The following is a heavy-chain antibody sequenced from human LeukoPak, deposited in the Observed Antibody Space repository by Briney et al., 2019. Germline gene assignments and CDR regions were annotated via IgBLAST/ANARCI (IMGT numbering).Heavy chain of an antibody. CDR3: ARDGTREQQVVPSDY. D-gene: IGHD6-13*01. J-gene: IGHJ4*02. CDR1: GFTFSGYD. Sequence: GGSLRLSCAASGFTFSGYDMNWARQAPGKGLEWVSHISSSSSWIYYADSVKGRFTISRDNAKKSLHLQMNSLRDEDTAVYYCARDGTREQQVVPSDYWGQGTLVTVSS. CDR2: ISSSSSWI. V-gene: IGHV3-48*02.